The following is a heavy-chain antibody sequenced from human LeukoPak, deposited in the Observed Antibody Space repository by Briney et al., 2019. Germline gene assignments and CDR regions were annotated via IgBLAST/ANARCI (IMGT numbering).Heavy chain of an antibody. D-gene: IGHD6-13*01. Sequence: ASVKVSCKASGYTFTSYYMHWVRQAPGQGLEWMGIINPSGASTSYAQKFQGRVTMTRDTSTSTVYMELSSLRSEDTAVYYCARDPLVAAAGTTSTYYYYGMDVWGQGTTVTVSS. V-gene: IGHV1-46*01. CDR1: GYTFTSYY. CDR3: ARDPLVAAAGTTSTYYYYGMDV. J-gene: IGHJ6*02. CDR2: INPSGAST.